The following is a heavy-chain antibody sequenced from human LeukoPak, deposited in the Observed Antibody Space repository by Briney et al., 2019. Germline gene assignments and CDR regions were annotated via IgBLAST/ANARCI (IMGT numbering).Heavy chain of an antibody. Sequence: SETLSLTCTVSGGSISSYYWSWIRQPPGRRLEWIGHIYYSGSANYNPSLKSRVTISVDTSKNQFSLKLSSVTAADTAVYYCASRSSIWSGYQDTLYYFDSWGQGTLVTVSS. CDR2: IYYSGSA. CDR3: ASRSSIWSGYQDTLYYFDS. CDR1: GGSISSYY. J-gene: IGHJ4*02. D-gene: IGHD3-3*01. V-gene: IGHV4-59*01.